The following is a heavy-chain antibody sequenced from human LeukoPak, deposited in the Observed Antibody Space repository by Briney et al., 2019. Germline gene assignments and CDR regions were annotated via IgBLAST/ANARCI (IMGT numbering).Heavy chain of an antibody. V-gene: IGHV3-30*02. J-gene: IGHJ4*02. CDR1: GFTFSSCG. Sequence: GGSLRLSCAASGFTFSSCGMHWVRQSPGKGLEWVAYIHYDGSDKYYIDSVKGRFTIARDNPKETLYLQMTSLSHDDTAAYFCVKDVGVGASYFDNWGQGTLVAVSS. D-gene: IGHD1-26*01. CDR3: VKDVGVGASYFDN. CDR2: IHYDGSDK.